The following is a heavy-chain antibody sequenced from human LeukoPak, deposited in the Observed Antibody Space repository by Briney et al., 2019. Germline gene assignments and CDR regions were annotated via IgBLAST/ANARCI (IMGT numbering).Heavy chain of an antibody. CDR2: LVGDGSST. V-gene: IGHV3-74*01. Sequence: GGSLRLSCAASGFTFSSHWMPWVRQAPGKGLVWVARLVGDGSSTAYADSVKGRFAISRDNAKNTLYLQMNGLRAEDTALYYCIRSKEGGFSWGQGTLVTVSS. CDR1: GFTFSSHW. J-gene: IGHJ4*02. CDR3: IRSKEGGFS. D-gene: IGHD2/OR15-2a*01.